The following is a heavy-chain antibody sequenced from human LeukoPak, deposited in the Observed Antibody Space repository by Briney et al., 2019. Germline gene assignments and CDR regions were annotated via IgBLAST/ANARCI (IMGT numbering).Heavy chain of an antibody. J-gene: IGHJ4*02. Sequence: GGSLRLSCAASGFTFDDYGMSWVRQAPGKGLEWVSGINWNGGSTGYADSVEGRFTITRDNAKNTMFLQMNRLRDEDTAVYYCARGLRGPDYWGQGTQVTVSS. CDR3: ARGLRGPDY. CDR1: GFTFDDYG. CDR2: INWNGGST. V-gene: IGHV3-20*04.